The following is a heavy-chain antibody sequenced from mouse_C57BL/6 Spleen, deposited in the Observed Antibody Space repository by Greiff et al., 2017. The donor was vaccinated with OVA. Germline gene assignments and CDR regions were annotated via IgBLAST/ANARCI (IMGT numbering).Heavy chain of an antibody. Sequence: QVQLQQSGAELVRPGTSVKVSCKASGYAFTNYLIEWVKQRPGQGLEWIGVINPGSGGTNYNEKIKGKATRTADKSSSTAYMQLSSLTSEDSAVYVGARSYGYGYAMDYWGQGTSVTVSS. D-gene: IGHD2-2*01. J-gene: IGHJ4*01. V-gene: IGHV1-54*01. CDR1: GYAFTNYL. CDR3: ARSYGYGYAMDY. CDR2: INPGSGGT.